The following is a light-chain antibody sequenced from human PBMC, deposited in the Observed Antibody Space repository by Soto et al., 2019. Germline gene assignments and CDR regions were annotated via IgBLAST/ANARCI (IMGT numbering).Light chain of an antibody. J-gene: IGLJ3*02. V-gene: IGLV2-8*01. CDR2: EVT. CDR1: SSDVGGYNY. CDR3: SSYADSNNLL. Sequence: QSALTQPPSASGSPGQSVTISCTGTSSDVGGYNYVSWYQQHPGKAPKLMFYEVTKRPSGVPDRFSGSKSGNTASLTVSGLQAEDEADYYCSSYADSNNLLFGGGTKLTVL.